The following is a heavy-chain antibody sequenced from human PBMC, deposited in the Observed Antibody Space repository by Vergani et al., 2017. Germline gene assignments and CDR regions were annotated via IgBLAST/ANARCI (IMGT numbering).Heavy chain of an antibody. J-gene: IGHJ5*02. V-gene: IGHV1-2*02. CDR2: INPNSGGT. Sequence: QVQLVQSGAEVKKPGASVKVSCKASGYTFTGYNMHWVRQAPGQGLEWMGWINPNSGGTNYAQKFQGRVTMTRDTSISTAYMELSRLRSDDTAVYYCARDGYSYGPTVTPGWFDPWGQGTLVTVSS. CDR1: GYTFTGYN. CDR3: ARDGYSYGPTVTPGWFDP. D-gene: IGHD5-18*01.